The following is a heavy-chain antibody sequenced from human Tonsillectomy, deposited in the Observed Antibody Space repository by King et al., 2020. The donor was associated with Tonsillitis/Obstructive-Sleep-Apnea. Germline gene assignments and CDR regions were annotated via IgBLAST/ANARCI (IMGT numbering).Heavy chain of an antibody. Sequence: VQLVESGGGLVQPGGSLRLSCAVSGFTLSSYAMSWVRQAPGGALEWVSGITGSGGGTYYADSVKGRFTISRDNSKDTLSLQINSLRAEDTAIYYCTKLGPSDHLLSAYMDVWGKGTTVTVSS. V-gene: IGHV3-23*04. CDR3: TKLGPSDHLLSAYMDV. CDR1: GFTLSSYA. J-gene: IGHJ6*03. D-gene: IGHD2/OR15-2a*01. CDR2: ITGSGGGT.